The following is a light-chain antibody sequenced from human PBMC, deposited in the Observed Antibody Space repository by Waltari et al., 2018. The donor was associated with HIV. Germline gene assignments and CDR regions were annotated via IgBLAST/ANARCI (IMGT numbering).Light chain of an antibody. J-gene: IGLJ2*01. CDR3: VTWDDSLSAVV. Sequence: QSVLTQPPSVSAAPGQKVTISCSGSDSNIGFNHISWYQHVPGTAPKRLIFENSNRLSGIPDRFSGSKSDTSATLDITGLQTGDEADYYCVTWDDSLSAVVFGGGTKVTVL. V-gene: IGLV1-51*02. CDR2: ENS. CDR1: DSNIGFNH.